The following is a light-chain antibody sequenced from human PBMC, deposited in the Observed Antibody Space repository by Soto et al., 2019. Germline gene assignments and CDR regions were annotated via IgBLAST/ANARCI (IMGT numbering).Light chain of an antibody. J-gene: IGKJ3*01. V-gene: IGKV3-11*01. CDR1: QSVSSL. CDR3: HQRSNCPPS. CDR2: DAS. Sequence: EFVLTQSPATLSLSPGERATLSCRASQSVSSLLAWYQQRPGQAPRLLIYDASNRATGIPARFSGSGSGTDLALTISSLEPEDSAVYYCHQRSNCPPSFGARTKVDI.